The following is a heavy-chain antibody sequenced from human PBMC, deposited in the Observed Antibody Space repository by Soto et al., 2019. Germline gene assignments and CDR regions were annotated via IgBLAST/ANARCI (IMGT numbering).Heavy chain of an antibody. Sequence: PGESLKISCKGSGYSFTNNWIGWVRQMPGKGLEWMGIIYPSNSNTRYSPSFQGQVTISADKSISTAYLQWNSLKASDTAMYYCARSRLIGMTWSFDSRGQGTLVTVSS. CDR2: IYPSNSNT. CDR3: ARSRLIGMTWSFDS. J-gene: IGHJ4*02. CDR1: GYSFTNNW. V-gene: IGHV5-51*01. D-gene: IGHD1-20*01.